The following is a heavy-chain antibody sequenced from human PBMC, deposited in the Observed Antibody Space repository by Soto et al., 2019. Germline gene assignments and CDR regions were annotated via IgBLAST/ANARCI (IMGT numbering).Heavy chain of an antibody. Sequence: PSETLSLTCTVSGGSISSYYWSWIRQPPGKGLEWIGYIYYSGNTDYNPSLKSRVTISVDTSKNQFSLKLSSVTAADTAVYYCARSGRHYDSSGYSGGSFDYWGQGTLVTVS. V-gene: IGHV4-59*08. CDR2: IYYSGNT. J-gene: IGHJ4*02. CDR1: GGSISSYY. CDR3: ARSGRHYDSSGYSGGSFDY. D-gene: IGHD3-22*01.